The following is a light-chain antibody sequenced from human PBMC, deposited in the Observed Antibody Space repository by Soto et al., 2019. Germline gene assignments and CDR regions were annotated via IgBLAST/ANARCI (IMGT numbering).Light chain of an antibody. V-gene: IGKV3-20*01. J-gene: IGKJ2*01. CDR1: QSVSSSY. Sequence: EIVLTQSPDTLSLSPGERATLACRASQSVSSSYLAWYQQKPGQSPRLLIYGAATRATGIPDSFSGSGSGTDFTLTISRLEPEDCAVYYCQQYGSSPYTFGQGTKLEIK. CDR3: QQYGSSPYT. CDR2: GAA.